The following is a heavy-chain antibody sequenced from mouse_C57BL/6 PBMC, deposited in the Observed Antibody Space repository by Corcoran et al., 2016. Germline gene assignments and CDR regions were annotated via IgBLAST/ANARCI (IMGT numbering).Heavy chain of an antibody. CDR2: ISYDGSN. CDR1: GYSITSGYY. D-gene: IGHD2-4*01. CDR3: ARLYDYEAWFAY. J-gene: IGHJ3*01. Sequence: DVQLQESGPGLVKPSQSLSLTCSVTGYSITSGYYWNWIRQFPGNKLEWMGYISYDGSNNYNPSLKNRISITRDTSKNQFFLKLNSVTTEDTATYYCARLYDYEAWFAYWGQGTLVTVSA. V-gene: IGHV3-6*01.